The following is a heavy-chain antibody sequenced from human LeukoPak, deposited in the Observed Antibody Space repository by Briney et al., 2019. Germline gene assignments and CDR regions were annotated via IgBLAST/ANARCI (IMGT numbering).Heavy chain of an antibody. Sequence: GGSLRLSCAASGFTFSSYAMSWVRQAPGKGLEWVSAISGSGGSTYYADSVKGRFTISRDNSKNTLYLQMNSLRAEDTAVYYCAKGRLGIRKRALYYWGQGTLVTVSS. D-gene: IGHD7-27*01. CDR3: AKGRLGIRKRALYY. CDR1: GFTFSSYA. V-gene: IGHV3-23*01. J-gene: IGHJ4*02. CDR2: ISGSGGST.